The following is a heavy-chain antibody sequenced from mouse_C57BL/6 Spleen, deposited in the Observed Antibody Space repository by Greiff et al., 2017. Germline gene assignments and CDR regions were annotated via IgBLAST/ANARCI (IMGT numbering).Heavy chain of an antibody. CDR1: GFNIKDDY. J-gene: IGHJ2*01. V-gene: IGHV14-4*01. D-gene: IGHD2-3*01. CDR2: IDPENGDT. Sequence: VQLQQSGAELVRPGASVKLSCTASGFNIKDDYMHWVKQRPEQGLEWIGWIDPENGDTEYASKFQGKATITADTSSNTAYLQLSSLTSEDTAVYYCTHDGYSFDDWGQGTTLTVSS. CDR3: THDGYSFDD.